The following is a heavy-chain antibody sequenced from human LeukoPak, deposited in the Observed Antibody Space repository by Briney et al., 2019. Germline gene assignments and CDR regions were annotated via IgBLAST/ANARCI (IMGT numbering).Heavy chain of an antibody. CDR2: INTDGSTT. J-gene: IGHJ4*02. V-gene: IGHV3-74*01. D-gene: IGHD5-18*01. CDR1: GFTFSGYW. CDR3: ANIGLYSSKG. Sequence: GGSLRLSCAASGFTFSGYWMHWVRQAPGKGLVWVSRINTDGSTTNYADSVKGRFTISRDNAKNTLYLQMNSLRAEDTAVYYCANIGLYSSKGWGQGTLVTVSS.